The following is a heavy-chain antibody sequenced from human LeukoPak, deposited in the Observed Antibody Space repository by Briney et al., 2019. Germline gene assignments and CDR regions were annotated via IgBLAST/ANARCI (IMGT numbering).Heavy chain of an antibody. J-gene: IGHJ6*02. V-gene: IGHV3-23*01. CDR2: ISGSGGST. D-gene: IGHD3-10*01. CDR1: AFTFSSYA. CDR3: AKYGLTMVRGVIVQLGGMDV. Sequence: GGSLRLSCAASAFTFSSYAMSWVRQAPGKGLEWVSAISGSGGSTYYADSVKGRFTISRDNSKNTLYLQMNSLRAEDTAVYYCAKYGLTMVRGVIVQLGGMDVWGQGTTVTVSS.